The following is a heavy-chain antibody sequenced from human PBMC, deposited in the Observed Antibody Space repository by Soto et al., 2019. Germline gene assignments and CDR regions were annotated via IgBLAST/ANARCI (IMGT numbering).Heavy chain of an antibody. CDR2: ISSSGSTI. CDR1: GFTFSSYA. Sequence: PGGSLRLSCAASGFTFSSYAMSWVRQAPGKGLEWVSYISSSGSTIYYADSVKGRFTISRDNAKNSLYLQMNSLRAEDTAVYYCAKATRFLEWLSHDAFDIWGQGTMVTVSS. CDR3: AKATRFLEWLSHDAFDI. J-gene: IGHJ3*02. D-gene: IGHD3-3*01. V-gene: IGHV3-11*01.